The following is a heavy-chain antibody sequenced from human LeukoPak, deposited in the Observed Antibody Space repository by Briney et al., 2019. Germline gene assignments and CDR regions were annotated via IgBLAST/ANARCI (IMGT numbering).Heavy chain of an antibody. CDR1: GGTFSSYA. CDR2: IIPIVGIA. V-gene: IGHV1-69*04. D-gene: IGHD3-22*01. J-gene: IGHJ4*02. Sequence: ASVKVSCKASGGTFSSYAISWVRQAPGQGLEWMGTIIPIVGIANYAQKFQGRVTITADKFTSTAYMELSSLRSEDTAVYYCARWPIYYDSSGYDYWGQGTLVTVSS. CDR3: ARWPIYYDSSGYDY.